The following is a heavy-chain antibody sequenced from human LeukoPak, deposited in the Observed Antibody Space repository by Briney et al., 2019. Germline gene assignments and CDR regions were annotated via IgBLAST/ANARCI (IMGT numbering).Heavy chain of an antibody. Sequence: GGSLRLSCAASGFTFSSYSMNWVRQAPGKGLEWVSFISTSSSYIYYADSLKGRFTISRDNAKNSLYLQMNSLRAEDTAVYYCARDPYNYDRSGYKLDSYFDYWGQGTLVTVSS. V-gene: IGHV3-21*01. CDR3: ARDPYNYDRSGYKLDSYFDY. D-gene: IGHD3-22*01. CDR2: ISTSSSYI. J-gene: IGHJ4*02. CDR1: GFTFSSYS.